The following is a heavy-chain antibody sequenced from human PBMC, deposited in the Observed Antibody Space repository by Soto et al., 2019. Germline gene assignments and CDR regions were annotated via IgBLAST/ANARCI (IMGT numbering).Heavy chain of an antibody. CDR1: GFTLSDHY. V-gene: IGHV3-64D*06. CDR3: VRGGGAYAGSSLWFDS. J-gene: IGHJ5*01. Sequence: PGGSLRLSCAGSGFTLSDHYIDWVRQAPGKGLEYVAAIGSTGASTYYPGSVKGRFIISRDNSKNTLFLQMNSLRPEDTAVYYCVRGGGAYAGSSLWFDSWGQGTLVTVSS. D-gene: IGHD3-16*01. CDR2: IGSTGAST.